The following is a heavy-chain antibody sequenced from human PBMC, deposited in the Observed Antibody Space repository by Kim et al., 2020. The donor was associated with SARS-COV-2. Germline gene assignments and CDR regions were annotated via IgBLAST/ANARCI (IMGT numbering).Heavy chain of an antibody. V-gene: IGHV3-11*01. Sequence: GGSLRLSCAASGFTFSDYYMSWIRQAPGKGLECLSYISNSGDTISYADSMKGRFTLSRDNTRNSLYLQMNNLRAEDTAVYYCARPTGRYYYYAMDVWSQG. D-gene: IGHD1-1*01. J-gene: IGHJ6*02. CDR2: ISNSGDTI. CDR3: ARPTGRYYYYAMDV. CDR1: GFTFSDYY.